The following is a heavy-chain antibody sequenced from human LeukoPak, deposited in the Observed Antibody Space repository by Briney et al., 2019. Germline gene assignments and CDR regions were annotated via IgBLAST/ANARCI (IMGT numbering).Heavy chain of an antibody. V-gene: IGHV1-69*01. Sequence: GRSLRLSCAASGFTFSSYAISWVRQAPGQGLEWMGGIIPIFGTANYAQKFQGRVTITADESTSTAYMELSSLRSEDTAVYYCADSSSASYYYYGMDVWGQGTTVTVSS. CDR2: IIPIFGTA. CDR3: ADSSSASYYYYGMDV. D-gene: IGHD3-22*01. J-gene: IGHJ6*02. CDR1: GFTFSSYA.